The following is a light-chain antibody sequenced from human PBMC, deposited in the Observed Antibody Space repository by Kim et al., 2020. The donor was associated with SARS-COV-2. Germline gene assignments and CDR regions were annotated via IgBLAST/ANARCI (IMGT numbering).Light chain of an antibody. V-gene: IGKV1-39*01. J-gene: IGKJ4*01. CDR3: QQSYSTPLT. CDR1: QSISSY. Sequence: DIQMTQSPSSLSASVGDRVTITCRASQSISSYLNWYQQKPGKAPKLLIYGASSLQSGVPSRFSGSGSGTDFTLTISSLQPEDFANYYCQQSYSTPLTFGGGTKLEI. CDR2: GAS.